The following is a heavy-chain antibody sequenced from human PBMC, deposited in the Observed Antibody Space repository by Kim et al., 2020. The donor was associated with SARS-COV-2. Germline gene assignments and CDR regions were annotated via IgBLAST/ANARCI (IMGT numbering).Heavy chain of an antibody. CDR2: ISYEGSKK. V-gene: IGHV3-30*18. CDR1: GFSFNNYA. D-gene: IGHD3-10*02. J-gene: IGHJ3*01. CDR3: AKVNSVFMFYPTRGAFAM. Sequence: GGSLRLSCAASGFSFNNYAMHWVRQAPGKGLQRVAGISYEGSKKYYAEAVQGRFPASRDPFKNMVYLQMDSLRPDDTAMYFCAKVNSVFMFYPTRGAFAMWGLGTSVTVSS.